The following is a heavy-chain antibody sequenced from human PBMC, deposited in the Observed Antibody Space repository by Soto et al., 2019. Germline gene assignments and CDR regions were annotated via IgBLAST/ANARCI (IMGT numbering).Heavy chain of an antibody. D-gene: IGHD2-2*01. Sequence: ASVKVSCKASGDIFSGHFIHCMRRAPGQVLEWMGCINPKNGDTHYAQRFQGRVTMTRDTSLNLVHMDLSGLRSDDAAVYYCARDTRGTRGFDEMDIWGQGTSVTVSS. J-gene: IGHJ6*02. CDR1: GDIFSGHF. V-gene: IGHV1-2*02. CDR2: INPKNGDT. CDR3: ARDTRGTRGFDEMDI.